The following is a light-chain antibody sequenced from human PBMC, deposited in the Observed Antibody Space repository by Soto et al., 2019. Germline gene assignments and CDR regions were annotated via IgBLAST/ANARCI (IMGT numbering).Light chain of an antibody. CDR2: EVS. J-gene: IGLJ1*01. CDR1: SSDVGSYNL. CDR3: CSYAGSSYV. V-gene: IGLV2-23*02. Sequence: QSVLTQPAPVSVAPGQSITISCTGTSSDVGSYNLVSWYQQHPGKAPKLMIYEVSKRPSGVSNRFSGSKSGNTASLTISGLQAEDEADYYCCSYAGSSYVFGTGTKVTVL.